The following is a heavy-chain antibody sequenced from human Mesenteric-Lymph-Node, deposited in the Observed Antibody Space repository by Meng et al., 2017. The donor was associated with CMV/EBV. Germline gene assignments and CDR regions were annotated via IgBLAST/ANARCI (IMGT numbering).Heavy chain of an antibody. Sequence: SETLSLTCTVSGGSISSYYWSWIRQPPGKGLEWIGYIYYSGSTNYNPSLKSRVTISVDTSKNQFSLKLSSVTAADTAAYYCARVPYYYDSSGNQDAFDIWGQGTMVTVSS. J-gene: IGHJ3*02. V-gene: IGHV4-59*01. CDR3: ARVPYYYDSSGNQDAFDI. D-gene: IGHD3-22*01. CDR2: IYYSGST. CDR1: GGSISSYY.